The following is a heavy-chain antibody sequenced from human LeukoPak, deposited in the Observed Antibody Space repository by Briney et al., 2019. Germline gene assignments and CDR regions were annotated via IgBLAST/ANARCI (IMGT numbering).Heavy chain of an antibody. J-gene: IGHJ5*02. CDR3: ARDLDYYDSTWFDP. CDR2: IYTSGST. CDR1: GGSIGSGSYS. Sequence: SETLSLTCTVSGGSIGSGSYSWSWIRQPAGKGLEWIGRIYTSGSTNYNPSLKSRVTISVDTSKNQFSLKLRSVTAADTAVYYCARDLDYYDSTWFDPWGQGTLVTVSS. V-gene: IGHV4-61*02. D-gene: IGHD3-22*01.